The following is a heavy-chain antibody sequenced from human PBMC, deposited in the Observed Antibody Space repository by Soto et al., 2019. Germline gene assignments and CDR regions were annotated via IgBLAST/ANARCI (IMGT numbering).Heavy chain of an antibody. D-gene: IGHD3-22*01. CDR1: GFTVSSNY. J-gene: IGHJ4*02. CDR3: ARDTYYYDSSGQPY. Sequence: PGGSLRLSCAASGFTVSSNYMSWVRQAPGKGLEWVSVIYSGGSANYADSVKGRFTISRDNSKKTLYLQMNSLRVEDTAVYYCARDTYYYDSSGQPYWGQGT. V-gene: IGHV3-53*01. CDR2: IYSGGSA.